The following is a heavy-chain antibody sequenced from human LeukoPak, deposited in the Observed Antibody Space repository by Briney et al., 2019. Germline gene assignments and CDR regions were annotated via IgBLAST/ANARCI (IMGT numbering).Heavy chain of an antibody. CDR3: ARDGGSYFYYYYYMDV. J-gene: IGHJ6*03. CDR1: GYTFTSYA. D-gene: IGHD1-26*01. CDR2: INTNTGNP. V-gene: IGHV7-4-1*02. Sequence: ASVKVSCKASGYTFTSYAMNWVRQAPGQGLEWMGWINTNTGNPTYAQGFTGRFVFSLDTSVGTAYLQISSLKAEDTAVYYCARDGGSYFYYYYYMDVWGKGTTVTVSS.